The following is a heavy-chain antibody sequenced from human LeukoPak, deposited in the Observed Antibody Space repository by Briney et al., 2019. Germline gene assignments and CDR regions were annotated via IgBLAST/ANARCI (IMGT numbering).Heavy chain of an antibody. CDR2: IYPGDSDT. CDR1: GYSFTSYW. Sequence: GESLKISCKGSGYSFTSYWIGWVRQMPGKGLEWMGIIYPGDSDTRYSPSFQGQVTISADKSISTAYLRWSSLKASDTAMYYCARRISYYYDSSGYYFDYWGQGTLVTVSS. D-gene: IGHD3-22*01. CDR3: ARRISYYYDSSGYYFDY. J-gene: IGHJ4*02. V-gene: IGHV5-51*01.